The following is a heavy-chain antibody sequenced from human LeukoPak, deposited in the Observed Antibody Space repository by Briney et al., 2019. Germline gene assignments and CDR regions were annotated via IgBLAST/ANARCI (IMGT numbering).Heavy chain of an antibody. CDR2: IYTSGST. D-gene: IGHD6-6*01. Sequence: PSETLSLTCTVSGGSISSYYWSWIRQPAGKGLEWIGRIYTSGSTNYNPSLKSRVTMSVDTSKNQFSLKLSSVTAADTAVYYCARDSSSSSFGWFDPWGQGTLVTVSS. CDR3: ARDSSSSSFGWFDP. V-gene: IGHV4-4*07. J-gene: IGHJ5*02. CDR1: GGSISSYY.